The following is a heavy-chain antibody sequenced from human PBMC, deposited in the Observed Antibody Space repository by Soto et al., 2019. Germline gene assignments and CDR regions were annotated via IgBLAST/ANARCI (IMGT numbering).Heavy chain of an antibody. D-gene: IGHD2-15*01. CDR3: ARMTVVDVDS. Sequence: QVQLQESGPGLVKPSQTLSLTCTVSGGSISSGEYYWSWISQPPGKGLEWIGYIYYSGSTYYNPSRQITVTIAADTSKNQFSLNSSSVAATDTYVYYCARMTVVDVDSWGQGTLGSVSS. V-gene: IGHV4-30-4*01. J-gene: IGHJ4*02. CDR1: GGSISSGEYY. CDR2: IYYSGST.